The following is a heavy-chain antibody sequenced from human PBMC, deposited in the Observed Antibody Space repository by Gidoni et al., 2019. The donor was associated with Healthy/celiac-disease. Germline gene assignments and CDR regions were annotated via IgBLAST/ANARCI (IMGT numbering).Heavy chain of an antibody. CDR2: ISGSGGST. J-gene: IGHJ2*01. CDR3: AKARYSSSWYGYFDL. D-gene: IGHD6-13*01. V-gene: IGHV3-23*01. CDR1: GFTFSSYA. Sequence: ELQLLESGGGLVQSGGSLRLSCAASGFTFSSYAMSWVRQAPGKGLEWVSAISGSGGSTYYADSVKGRFTISRDNSKNTLYLQMNSLRAEDTAVYYCAKARYSSSWYGYFDLWGRGTLVTVSS.